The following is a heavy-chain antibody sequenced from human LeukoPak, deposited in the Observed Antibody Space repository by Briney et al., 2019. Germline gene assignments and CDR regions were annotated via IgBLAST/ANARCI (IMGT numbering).Heavy chain of an antibody. CDR1: GGSISCSSYY. CDR2: IYYSGST. D-gene: IGHD2-15*01. CDR3: ARLQGYCSGGSCYGVDY. V-gene: IGHV4-39*01. Sequence: SETLSLTCTVPGGSISCSSYYWGWIRQPPGKGLEWIGSIYYSGSTYYNPSLKSRVTISVDTSKNQFSLKLSSVTAADTAVYYCARLQGYCSGGSCYGVDYWGQGTLVTVSS. J-gene: IGHJ4*02.